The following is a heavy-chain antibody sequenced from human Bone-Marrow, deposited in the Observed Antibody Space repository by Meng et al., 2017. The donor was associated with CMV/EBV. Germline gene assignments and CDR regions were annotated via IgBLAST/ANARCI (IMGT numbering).Heavy chain of an antibody. J-gene: IGHJ4*02. CDR1: GFTFSTYA. V-gene: IGHV3-30-3*01. CDR3: ARDPDYGDYDEDYYFDY. CDR2: ISYDGSNK. Sequence: GESLKISCAASGFTFSTYAMHWVRQAPGKGLEWVAVISYDGSNKYYADSVKGRFTISRDNSENTLYLQMNSLKAEDTAVYYCARDPDYGDYDEDYYFDYWGQGTLVTVSS. D-gene: IGHD4-17*01.